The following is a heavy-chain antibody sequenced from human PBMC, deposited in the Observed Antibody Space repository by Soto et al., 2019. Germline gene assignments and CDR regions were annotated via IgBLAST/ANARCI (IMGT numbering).Heavy chain of an antibody. D-gene: IGHD3-10*01. J-gene: IGHJ6*02. Sequence: EVQLVETGGGLIQPGGSLRLSCAASGFTVSSNYMSWVRQAPGKGLEWVSVIYSGGSTYYADSVKGRFTISRYNSKNTLYLQMNSLTAEDTAVYYCARDRGVSPPNYYYYGMDVWGQGTTVTVSS. CDR1: GFTVSSNY. V-gene: IGHV3-53*02. CDR2: IYSGGST. CDR3: ARDRGVSPPNYYYYGMDV.